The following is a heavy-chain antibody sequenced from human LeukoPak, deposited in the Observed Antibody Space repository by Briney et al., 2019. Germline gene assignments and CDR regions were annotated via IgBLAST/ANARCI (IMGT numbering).Heavy chain of an antibody. D-gene: IGHD5-18*01. CDR2: IYSGGST. J-gene: IGHJ3*02. Sequence: PGGSLRLSCAASGFTFSSYAMHWVRQAPGKGLEWVSVIYSGGSTYYADSVKGRFTISRDNSKNTLYLQMNSLRAEDTAVYYCARSRIQLWLRASDDAFDIWGQGTMVTVSS. CDR3: ARSRIQLWLRASDDAFDI. CDR1: GFTFSSYA. V-gene: IGHV3-53*01.